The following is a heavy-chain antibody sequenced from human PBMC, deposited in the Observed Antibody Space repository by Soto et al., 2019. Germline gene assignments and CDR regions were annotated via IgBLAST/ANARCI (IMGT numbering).Heavy chain of an antibody. Sequence: ASVKVSCKASGYTFTSYGISWVRQAPGQGLEWMGWISAYNGNTNYAQKLQGRVTMTTDTSTSTAYMELRSLRSDDTAVYYCARRYYGSGSYYPLYYGMDVGGPGTTVTVSS. CDR3: ARRYYGSGSYYPLYYGMDV. CDR2: ISAYNGNT. J-gene: IGHJ6*02. D-gene: IGHD3-10*01. CDR1: GYTFTSYG. V-gene: IGHV1-18*01.